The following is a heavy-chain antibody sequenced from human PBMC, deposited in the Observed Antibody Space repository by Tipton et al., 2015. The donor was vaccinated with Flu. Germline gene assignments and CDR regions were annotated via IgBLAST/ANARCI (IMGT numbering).Heavy chain of an antibody. D-gene: IGHD3-16*01. CDR1: RFSFHNYA. CDR2: VSKDGGDT. CDR3: ARDFYYAWENNWFDS. Sequence: SLRLSCAASRFSFHNYAMHWVRQAPGKGLEWVAGVSKDGGDTFYEDSVRGRFTISRDDAKNTLSLQMNSLRPEDSAVYYCARDFYYAWENNWFDSWGHGTLVSVSS. V-gene: IGHV3-30*04. J-gene: IGHJ5*01.